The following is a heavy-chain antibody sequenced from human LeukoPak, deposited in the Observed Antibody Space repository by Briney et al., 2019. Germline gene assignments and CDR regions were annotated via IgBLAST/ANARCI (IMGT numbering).Heavy chain of an antibody. V-gene: IGHV4-4*07. Sequence: SETLSLTCTVSGGSISGYYWTWIRQPAGKGLDWIGRTYISGSTNYNPSLKSRVTISLDTSNNPFSLNLSSVTAADTAVYYCARQGYSGGWYDYWGQGTLVTVSS. CDR2: TYISGST. CDR1: GGSISGYY. CDR3: ARQGYSGGWYDY. J-gene: IGHJ4*02. D-gene: IGHD6-19*01.